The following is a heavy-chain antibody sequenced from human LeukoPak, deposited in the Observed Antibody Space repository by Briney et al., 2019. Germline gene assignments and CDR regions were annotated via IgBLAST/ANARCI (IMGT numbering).Heavy chain of an antibody. V-gene: IGHV1-69*13. J-gene: IGHJ4*02. D-gene: IGHD6-13*01. CDR2: IIPIFGTA. Sequence: GASVKVSCKASGGTFSSYAISWVRQAPGQGLEWMGGIIPIFGTANYAQKFQGRVTITADESTSTAYMELSSLRSEDTAVYYCARGDRGYSSSYYFDYWGQGTLVTVSS. CDR1: GGTFSSYA. CDR3: ARGDRGYSSSYYFDY.